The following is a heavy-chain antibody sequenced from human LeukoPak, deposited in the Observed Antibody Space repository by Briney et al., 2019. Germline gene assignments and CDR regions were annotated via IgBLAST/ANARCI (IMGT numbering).Heavy chain of an antibody. V-gene: IGHV4-39*07. D-gene: IGHD2-2*01. J-gene: IGHJ4*02. CDR1: SGSISTSNYY. CDR2: IFYSGST. Sequence: PSETLSLTCTVSSGSISTSNYYWGWVRQPPGKALEWIGNIFYSGSTYYNPSLKRRVTISIDTSKNQFSLKLSSVTAADTAVYYCARERREQLLPPYTRSVTYFDYWGQGTLVTVSS. CDR3: ARERREQLLPPYTRSVTYFDY.